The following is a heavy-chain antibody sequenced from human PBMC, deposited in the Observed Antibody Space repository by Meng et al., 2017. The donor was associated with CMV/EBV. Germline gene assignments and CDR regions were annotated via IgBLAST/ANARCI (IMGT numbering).Heavy chain of an antibody. Sequence: TLKTSGPTLVKPTQTLTLTCTFSGFSLSTSGVVVGWMRQPPGKALEWLALIYWDDDKRYSPSLKSRLTITKDTSKIQVVLTMTNMDPVDTATYYCARIAAAGRFDYWGQGTLVTVSS. D-gene: IGHD6-13*01. CDR3: ARIAAAGRFDY. CDR2: IYWDDDK. V-gene: IGHV2-5*02. CDR1: GFSLSTSGVV. J-gene: IGHJ4*02.